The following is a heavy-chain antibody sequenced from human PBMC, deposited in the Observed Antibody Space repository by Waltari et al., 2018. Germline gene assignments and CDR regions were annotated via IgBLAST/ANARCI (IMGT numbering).Heavy chain of an antibody. CDR3: ARGGREFPTAPLRPPPGHYYYYYMDV. Sequence: KGLEWIGRIYTSGSTNYNPSLKSRVTMSVDTSKNQFSLKLSSVTAADTAVYYCARGGREFPTAPLRPPPGHYYYYYMDVWGKGTTVTISS. CDR2: IYTSGST. D-gene: IGHD3-10*01. J-gene: IGHJ6*03. V-gene: IGHV4-4*07.